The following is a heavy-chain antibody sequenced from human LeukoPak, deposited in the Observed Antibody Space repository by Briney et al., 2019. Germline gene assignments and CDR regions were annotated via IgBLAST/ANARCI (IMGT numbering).Heavy chain of an antibody. V-gene: IGHV1-18*01. CDR1: GYTFTRYG. J-gene: IGHJ5*02. Sequence: ASVTVSYQASGYTFTRYGTSWVRQAPGQGREGMGWNSAYNGNKNYAQKLQGRVTMPTDTSTSTGYMELRGLRSDDTAVYYCARNEPYSRSSFDPWGQGTRVTVSS. D-gene: IGHD6-6*01. CDR3: ARNEPYSRSSFDP. CDR2: NSAYNGNK.